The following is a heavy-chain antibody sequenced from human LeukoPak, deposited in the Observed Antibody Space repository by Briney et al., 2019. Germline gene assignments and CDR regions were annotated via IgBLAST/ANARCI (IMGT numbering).Heavy chain of an antibody. CDR2: IIPIFGTA. D-gene: IGHD3-9*01. V-gene: IGHV1-69*05. Sequence: GASVKVSCKASGGTFSSYAISWVRQAPGQGLEWMGGIIPIFGTANYAQKFQGRVTITTDESTSTAYMELSSLRSEDTAVYYCARDYDILTGPSGAHDYWGQGTLVTVSS. CDR3: ARDYDILTGPSGAHDY. J-gene: IGHJ4*02. CDR1: GGTFSSYA.